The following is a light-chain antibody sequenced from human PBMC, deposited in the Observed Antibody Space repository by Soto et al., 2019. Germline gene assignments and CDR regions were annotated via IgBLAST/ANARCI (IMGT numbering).Light chain of an antibody. CDR2: EVT. Sequence: QSVLTQPASVSGSPGQSITISCTGTNSDIRSYNVVSWYEQHPGKAPKLIIYEVTKRPSGVSNRFSGSKSGNTASLTISGLQSEDEADYYCCSYAGNNVFVFGTGTKVTVL. V-gene: IGLV2-23*02. J-gene: IGLJ1*01. CDR3: CSYAGNNVFV. CDR1: NSDIRSYNV.